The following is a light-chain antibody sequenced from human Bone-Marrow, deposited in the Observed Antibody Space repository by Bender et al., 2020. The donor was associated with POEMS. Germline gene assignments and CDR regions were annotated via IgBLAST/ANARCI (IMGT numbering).Light chain of an antibody. Sequence: QSILTQPPSASGAPGQTVTISCSGSSTNIGANYVYWYQQFPGTAPKLLIFMNNQRPSGVPDRFSASKSCTSASLAISGLRSEDEADYYCAAWDDGLSGVFGGGTRLTVL. CDR1: STNIGANY. CDR2: MNN. J-gene: IGLJ2*01. CDR3: AAWDDGLSGV. V-gene: IGLV1-47*01.